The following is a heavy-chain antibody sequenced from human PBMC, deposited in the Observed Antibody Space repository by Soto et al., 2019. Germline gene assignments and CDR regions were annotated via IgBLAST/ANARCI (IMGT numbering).Heavy chain of an antibody. D-gene: IGHD3-3*01. J-gene: IGHJ4*02. V-gene: IGHV1-18*01. CDR3: ASSGYYDFWSGYSQFDY. CDR1: GYTFTSYG. Sequence: ASVKVSCNASGYTFTSYGISWVRQAPGQGLEWMGWISAYNGNTNYAQKLQGRVTMTTDTSTSTAHMELRSLRSDDTAVYYCASSGYYDFWSGYSQFDYWGQGTLVTVSS. CDR2: ISAYNGNT.